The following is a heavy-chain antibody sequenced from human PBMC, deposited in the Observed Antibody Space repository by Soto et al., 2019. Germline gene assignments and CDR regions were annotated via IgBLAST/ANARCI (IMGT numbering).Heavy chain of an antibody. J-gene: IGHJ6*02. CDR3: ARGFGTTVTPDDVINDYGMDV. D-gene: IGHD4-17*01. CDR2: IIPIFGTA. V-gene: IGHV1-69*12. Sequence: QVQLVQSGAEVKKPGSSVKVSCKASGGTFSSYAISWVRQAPGQGLEWMGGIIPIFGTANYAQKFQGRVTITADESTSTAYMELSSLRSEDTDVYYCARGFGTTVTPDDVINDYGMDVWGQGTTVTVSS. CDR1: GGTFSSYA.